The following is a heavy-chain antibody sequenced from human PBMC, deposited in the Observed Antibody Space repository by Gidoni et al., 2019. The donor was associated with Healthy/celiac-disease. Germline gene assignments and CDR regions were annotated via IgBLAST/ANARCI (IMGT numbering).Heavy chain of an antibody. CDR1: GYTSTSYY. J-gene: IGHJ6*02. D-gene: IGHD6-13*01. Sequence: QVQLVQSGAEVTKPGASVKVSCKASGYTSTSYYIHWVRRAPGQGPGGMGIINPSGGSRSYAQKFQSRVTMTRDTSTSTVYMELSSLRSEDTAVYYCARDSGSSWYGYYYGMDVWGQGTTVTVSS. CDR3: ARDSGSSWYGYYYGMDV. CDR2: INPSGGSR. V-gene: IGHV1-46*01.